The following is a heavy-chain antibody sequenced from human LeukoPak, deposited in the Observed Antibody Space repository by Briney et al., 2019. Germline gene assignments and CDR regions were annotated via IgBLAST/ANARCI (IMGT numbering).Heavy chain of an antibody. Sequence: GGSLRLSCAVSGFTVSSCCLHWVRQAPGKELVWVSRFDSDGTTTTYADSVKGRFTISRDVAKNTLYLQMNSLRAEDTAVYYCARAVAGTRNALDIWGKGTMVTASS. CDR1: GFTVSSCC. J-gene: IGHJ3*02. CDR2: FDSDGTTT. V-gene: IGHV3-74*01. CDR3: ARAVAGTRNALDI. D-gene: IGHD6-19*01.